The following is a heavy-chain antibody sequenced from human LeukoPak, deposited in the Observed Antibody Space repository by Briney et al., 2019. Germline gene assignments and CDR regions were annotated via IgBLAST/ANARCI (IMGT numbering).Heavy chain of an antibody. CDR2: TIPILGIA. CDR3: ARDVDTAITFDY. Sequence: ASVKVSCKASGGTFSSYAISWVREAPGHGLEWMGRTIPILGIANYAQKFQGRVTITADKSTSTAYMELSSLRSEDTAVYYCARDVDTAITFDYWGQGTLVTVSS. CDR1: GGTFSSYA. V-gene: IGHV1-69*04. J-gene: IGHJ4*02. D-gene: IGHD5-18*01.